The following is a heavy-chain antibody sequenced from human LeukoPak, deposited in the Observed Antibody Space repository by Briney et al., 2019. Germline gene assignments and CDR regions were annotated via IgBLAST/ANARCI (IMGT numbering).Heavy chain of an antibody. D-gene: IGHD2-15*01. J-gene: IGHJ4*02. V-gene: IGHV3-53*01. Sequence: GGSLRLSCAASGFTVNNNYMNWVRQAPGKGLEWVSGIYGDGSTYYADSVKGRFTISRDSSKNTLFLQMNSLRAEDTAVYYCAIRSYYTGGSCYPLFDYWGRGTLVTVSS. CDR2: IYGDGST. CDR1: GFTVNNNY. CDR3: AIRSYYTGGSCYPLFDY.